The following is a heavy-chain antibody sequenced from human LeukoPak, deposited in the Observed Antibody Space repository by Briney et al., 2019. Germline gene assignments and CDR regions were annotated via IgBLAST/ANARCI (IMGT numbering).Heavy chain of an antibody. Sequence: SETLSLTCTGSGGSICCYYWSRIPQPAGKGLVWIGRIYTSGTTNSNPSLKSRVNMSVDTSKNQFSLKLSAVTAADTAVYYCARVLRGVDYWGQGTLVTVSS. V-gene: IGHV4-4*07. CDR3: ARVLRGVDY. D-gene: IGHD3-10*01. CDR2: IYTSGTT. J-gene: IGHJ4*02. CDR1: GGSICCYY.